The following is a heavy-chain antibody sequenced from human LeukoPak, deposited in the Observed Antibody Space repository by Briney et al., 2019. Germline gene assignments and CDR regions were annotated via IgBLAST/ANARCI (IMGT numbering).Heavy chain of an antibody. D-gene: IGHD6-13*01. CDR1: GGSISSSSYY. V-gene: IGHV4-39*07. CDR3: ARSNGYSSSWYSFGIDP. J-gene: IGHJ5*02. Sequence: SETLSLTCTVSGGSISSSSYYWGWIRQPPGKGLEWIGSIYYSGSTYYNPSLKSRVTISVDTSKNQFSLKLSSVTAADTAVYYCARSNGYSSSWYSFGIDPWGQGTLVTVSS. CDR2: IYYSGST.